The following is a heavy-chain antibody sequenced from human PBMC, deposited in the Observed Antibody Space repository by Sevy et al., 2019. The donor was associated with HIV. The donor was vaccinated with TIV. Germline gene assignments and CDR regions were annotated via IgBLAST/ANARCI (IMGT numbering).Heavy chain of an antibody. V-gene: IGHV3-11*01. D-gene: IGHD6-13*01. CDR2: ISSSGSTI. J-gene: IGHJ4*02. CDR1: GFTFSDYY. CDR3: VRESQAEQQLVRGLFDY. Sequence: GGSLRLSCAASGFTFSDYYMSWIRQAPGKGLEWVSYISSSGSTIYYADSVKGRFTISRDNAKNSLYLQMNSLRAEDTAVYYCVRESQAEQQLVRGLFDYWGQGTLVTVSS.